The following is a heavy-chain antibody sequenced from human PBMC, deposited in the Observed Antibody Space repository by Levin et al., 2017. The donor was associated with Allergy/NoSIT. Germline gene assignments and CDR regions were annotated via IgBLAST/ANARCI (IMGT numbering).Heavy chain of an antibody. Sequence: SQTLSLTCTVSGGSISSGDYYWSWIRQPPGKGLEWIGYIYYSGSTYYNPSLKSRVTISVDTSKNQFSLKLSSVTAADTAVYYCARGSYDSSGYYPYWGQGTLVTVSS. V-gene: IGHV4-30-4*01. CDR3: ARGSYDSSGYYPY. D-gene: IGHD3-22*01. J-gene: IGHJ4*02. CDR2: IYYSGST. CDR1: GGSISSGDYY.